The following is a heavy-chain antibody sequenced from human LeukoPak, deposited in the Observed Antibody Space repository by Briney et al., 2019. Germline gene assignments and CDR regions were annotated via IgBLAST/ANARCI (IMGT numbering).Heavy chain of an antibody. CDR3: TYGDYPLTY. D-gene: IGHD4-17*01. Sequence: GGSLRLYCAAAGLTVTNNYWNWGRQPPGKGPEWISLIYRNGDTRYADSVQGRFTFSRDNSKNPLYLQMNSLRAEDTAVYYCTYGDYPLTYWGQGTLVSVSS. J-gene: IGHJ4*02. V-gene: IGHV3-66*01. CDR1: GLTVTNNY. CDR2: IYRNGDT.